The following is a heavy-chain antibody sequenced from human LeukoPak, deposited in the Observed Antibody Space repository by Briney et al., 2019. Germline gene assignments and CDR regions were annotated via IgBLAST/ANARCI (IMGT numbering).Heavy chain of an antibody. Sequence: SETLSLTCTVSGGSISSYYWSWIRQPAGKGLEWIGRIYTSGSTNYNPSLKSRVTMSVDTSKNQFSLKLSSVTAADTAVYYCARDRSKQRLVGYYYYYMDVWGKGTTVTVSS. D-gene: IGHD6-13*01. CDR2: IYTSGST. CDR1: GGSISSYY. CDR3: ARDRSKQRLVGYYYYYMDV. V-gene: IGHV4-4*07. J-gene: IGHJ6*03.